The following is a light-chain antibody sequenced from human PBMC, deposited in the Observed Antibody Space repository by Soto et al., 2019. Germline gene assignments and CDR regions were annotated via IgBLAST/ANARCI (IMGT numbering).Light chain of an antibody. J-gene: IGKJ4*01. CDR3: QQYGSSPT. V-gene: IGKV3-20*01. CDR1: QSVSSSF. Sequence: EIVLTQSPGTLSLSPGERATLSCRASQSVSSSFLAWYQQKPGQAPRLLIYGTSSRATGIPDRFSGSGSGTDFTLTISGLEPGDFAVYSCQQYGSSPTFGGGTKVDIK. CDR2: GTS.